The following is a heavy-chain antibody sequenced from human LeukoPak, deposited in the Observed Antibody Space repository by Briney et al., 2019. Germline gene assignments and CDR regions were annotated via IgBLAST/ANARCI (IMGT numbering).Heavy chain of an antibody. Sequence: GGSLRLSCAASGFTFNNYAMHWVRQAPGKGLEYVSSISSNGGSTYYANSVKGRFTISRENSQNTLYLRMGSLRAEDMAVYYCARASWYSSSLTLDFSGQGSLVTVSS. CDR3: ARASWYSSSLTLDF. CDR2: ISSNGGST. V-gene: IGHV3-64*01. D-gene: IGHD6-6*01. J-gene: IGHJ4*02. CDR1: GFTFNNYA.